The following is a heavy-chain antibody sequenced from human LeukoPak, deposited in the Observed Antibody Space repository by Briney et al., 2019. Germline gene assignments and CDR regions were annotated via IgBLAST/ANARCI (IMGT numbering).Heavy chain of an antibody. CDR3: ARRRPIAMKGYFNWSFDL. CDR2: INHSGAT. Sequence: SETLSLTCAVYDGSFSDSYWTWIRQPPGKGLEWVAEINHSGATDYNPALKSRVSISVDPSKKQFSLWLNSVTVADTAVYYCARRRPIAMKGYFNWSFDLWGRGALVTVSS. CDR1: DGSFSDSY. J-gene: IGHJ2*01. V-gene: IGHV4-34*01. D-gene: IGHD6-13*01.